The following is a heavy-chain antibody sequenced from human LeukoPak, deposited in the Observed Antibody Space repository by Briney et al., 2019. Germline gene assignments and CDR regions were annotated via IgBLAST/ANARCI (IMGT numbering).Heavy chain of an antibody. J-gene: IGHJ3*02. CDR3: ARVLSGYCDAFDI. V-gene: IGHV4-38-2*02. Sequence: SETLSLTCTVSGYSISSGYYWGWIRQPPGKGLEWIGSIYHSGSTYYNPSLKSRVTISVDTSKNQFSLKLSSVTAADTAVYYCARVLSGYCDAFDIWGQGTMVTVSS. CDR2: IYHSGST. CDR1: GYSISSGYY. D-gene: IGHD1-26*01.